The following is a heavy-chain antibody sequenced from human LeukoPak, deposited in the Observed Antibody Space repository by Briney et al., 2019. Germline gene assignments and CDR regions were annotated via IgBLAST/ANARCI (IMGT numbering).Heavy chain of an antibody. CDR2: INPNSVVT. CDR3: ARVDPRIAAAGTGRSAFDI. J-gene: IGHJ3*02. D-gene: IGHD6-13*01. V-gene: IGHV1-2*02. Sequence: ASVKVSCKASGYTFTSYYMHWVRQAPGQGVEGMGGINPNSVVTNFAQKFQGRVTMTRDTSITTAYTQLRSLRSEETARYYCARVDPRIAAAGTGRSAFDIWGQGTMVTVSS. CDR1: GYTFTSYY.